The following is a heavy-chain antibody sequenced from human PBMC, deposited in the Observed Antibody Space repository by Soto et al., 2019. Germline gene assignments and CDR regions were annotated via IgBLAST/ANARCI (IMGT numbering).Heavy chain of an antibody. J-gene: IGHJ3*02. CDR1: GFTFSSYW. Sequence: GGSLRLSCAASGFTFSSYWMHWVRQAPGKGLVWVSRTNGDGSSTTYADSVKGRFTISRDNAKNTLYLQMNSLRAEDTAVYYCSGAVSSRGGVFDIWGQGTMVTVSS. V-gene: IGHV3-74*01. CDR2: TNGDGSST. CDR3: SGAVSSRGGVFDI. D-gene: IGHD3-16*02.